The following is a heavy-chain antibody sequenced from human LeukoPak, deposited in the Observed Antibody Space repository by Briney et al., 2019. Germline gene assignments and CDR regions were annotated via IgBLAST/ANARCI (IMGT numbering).Heavy chain of an antibody. CDR1: GYTFTSYG. Sequence: ASVKVSCKASGYTFTSYGISWVRQAPGQGLEWMGWINAYNDNTNYAQRLQGRVTMTTDTSTSTAYMELRSLRSDDTAVYYCARGLLWFGEITHAFDIWGQGTMVIVSS. CDR3: ARGLLWFGEITHAFDI. CDR2: INAYNDNT. D-gene: IGHD3-10*01. V-gene: IGHV1-18*01. J-gene: IGHJ3*02.